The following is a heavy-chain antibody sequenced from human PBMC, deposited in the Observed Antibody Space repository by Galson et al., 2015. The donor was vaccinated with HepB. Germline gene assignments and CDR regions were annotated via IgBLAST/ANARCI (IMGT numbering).Heavy chain of an antibody. V-gene: IGHV3-11*06. Sequence: SLRLSCAASGFTFSDYYMSWLRQAPGKGLEWLSYVSGSSSYTNYADSVKGRFTTSRDNAKSSLYLQMNSLKAEDTAVYYCAREGPGLAVSGPTPLDYWGQGTLVTVSS. D-gene: IGHD6-19*01. CDR3: AREGPGLAVSGPTPLDY. CDR2: VSGSSSYT. J-gene: IGHJ4*02. CDR1: GFTFSDYY.